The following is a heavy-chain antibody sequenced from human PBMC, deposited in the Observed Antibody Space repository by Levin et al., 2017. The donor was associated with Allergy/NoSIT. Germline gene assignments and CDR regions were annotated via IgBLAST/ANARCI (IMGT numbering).Heavy chain of an antibody. D-gene: IGHD4/OR15-4a*01. Sequence: GGSLRLSCTTSGFTFNNYGMHWVRQAPGKGLEWVVVIWYDGSLKFYGDSVKGRFTISRDSSKNTLYLQMNSLRAEDTAVYYCVRVREVENDYSSYGMDVWGQGTTVTVSS. CDR3: VRVREVENDYSSYGMDV. J-gene: IGHJ6*02. CDR1: GFTFNNYG. V-gene: IGHV3-33*01. CDR2: IWYDGSLK.